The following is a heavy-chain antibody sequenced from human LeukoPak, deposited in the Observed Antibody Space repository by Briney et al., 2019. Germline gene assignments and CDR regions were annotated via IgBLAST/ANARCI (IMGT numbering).Heavy chain of an antibody. CDR3: ARYPYSTSSWSDP. D-gene: IGHD6-6*01. J-gene: IGHJ5*02. CDR1: GLTVSSDY. V-gene: IGHV3-66*01. CDR2: IYSGGGT. Sequence: GGSLRLSCAASGLTVSSDYMSWVRQAPGKGLEWVSVIYSGGGTYYADSVRGRFTISRDNSKNTLYLQLNSLRAEDTVVYYCARYPYSTSSWSDPWGQGTLVTVSS.